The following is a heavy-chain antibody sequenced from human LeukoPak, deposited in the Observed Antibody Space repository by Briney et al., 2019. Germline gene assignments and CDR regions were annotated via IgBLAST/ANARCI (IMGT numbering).Heavy chain of an antibody. CDR3: AKAPVTSCRGAFCYPFDY. Sequence: GGSLRLSCAASGFTFSSYSMNWVRQAPGKGLEWVSLISSSSSYIYYADSVKGRFTISRDTSRSTLYLQMNSLRAEDAAVYYCAKAPVTSCRGAFCYPFDYWGQGTLVTVSS. CDR2: ISSSSSYI. CDR1: GFTFSSYS. J-gene: IGHJ4*02. D-gene: IGHD2-15*01. V-gene: IGHV3-21*04.